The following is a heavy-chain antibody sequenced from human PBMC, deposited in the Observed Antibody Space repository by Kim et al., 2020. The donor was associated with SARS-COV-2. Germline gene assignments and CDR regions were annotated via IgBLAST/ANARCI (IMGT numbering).Heavy chain of an antibody. Sequence: GGSLRLSCSASGFTFSSYAMHWVRQAPGKGLEYVSAISSNGGSTYYADSVKGRFTISRDNSKNTLYLQMSSLRAEDTAVYYCVKDQWQYNWNYGFVLMDYWGQGTLVTVSS. V-gene: IGHV3-64D*09. CDR2: ISSNGGST. CDR1: GFTFSSYA. D-gene: IGHD1-7*01. CDR3: VKDQWQYNWNYGFVLMDY. J-gene: IGHJ4*02.